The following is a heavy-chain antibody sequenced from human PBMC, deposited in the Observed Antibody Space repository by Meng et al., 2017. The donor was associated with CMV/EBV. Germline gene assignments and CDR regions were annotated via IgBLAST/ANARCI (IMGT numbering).Heavy chain of an antibody. Sequence: GESLKISCAASGFTFSSYAMHWVRQAPGKGLEWVAVISYDGSNKYYADSVKGRFTISRDNSKNTLYLQMNSLRAEDTAVYYCARDIFKVVTPMTQRNYYYYGMDVWGQGTTVTVSS. CDR3: ARDIFKVVTPMTQRNYYYYGMDV. V-gene: IGHV3-30-3*01. J-gene: IGHJ6*02. CDR1: GFTFSSYA. CDR2: ISYDGSNK. D-gene: IGHD4-23*01.